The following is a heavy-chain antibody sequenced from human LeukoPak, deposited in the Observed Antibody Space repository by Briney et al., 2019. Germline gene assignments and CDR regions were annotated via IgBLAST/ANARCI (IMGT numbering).Heavy chain of an antibody. CDR3: ASRYCSSTSCPVG. CDR2: IYPGDSDT. V-gene: IGHV5-51*01. J-gene: IGHJ4*02. Sequence: GASLKISCKGSGYSFTSYWIGWVRQMPGKGLEGMGIIYPGDSDTRYSPSFQGQVTISADKSISTAYLQWSSLKASDTAMYYCASRYCSSTSCPVGWGQGTLVTVSS. D-gene: IGHD2-2*01. CDR1: GYSFTSYW.